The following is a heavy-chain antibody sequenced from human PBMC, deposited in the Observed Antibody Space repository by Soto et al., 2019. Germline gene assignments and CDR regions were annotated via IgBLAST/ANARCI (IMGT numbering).Heavy chain of an antibody. CDR1: GISFRMYA. CDR2: MSYGENSK. J-gene: IGHJ6*02. D-gene: IGHD6-6*01. V-gene: IGHV3-30-3*01. Sequence: PGGSLRLSCAASGISFRMYAMYWVRQAPGKGLEWVAVMSYGENSKYYADSVKGRFTISRDNSKNTLYLQMNSLRAEDSAVYYCARDQYSSSPHEYGMDVWGQGTTVTVSS. CDR3: ARDQYSSSPHEYGMDV.